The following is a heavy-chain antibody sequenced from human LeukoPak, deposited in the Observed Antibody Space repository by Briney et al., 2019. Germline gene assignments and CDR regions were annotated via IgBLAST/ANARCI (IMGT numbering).Heavy chain of an antibody. CDR3: VASYGGYVLDY. Sequence: SETLSLTCAVYGGSFSGYYWSWIRQPSGKGLEWIGIVFNNGGTKHNPSLKSRVAISVDTSKNQFALKLSSVTAADTAVYYCVASYGGYVLDYWGQGALVIVSS. D-gene: IGHD5-12*01. CDR2: VFNNGGT. CDR1: GGSFSGYY. J-gene: IGHJ4*02. V-gene: IGHV4-59*01.